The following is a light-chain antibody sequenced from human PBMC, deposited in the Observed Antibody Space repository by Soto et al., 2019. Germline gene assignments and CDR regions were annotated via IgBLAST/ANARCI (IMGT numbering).Light chain of an antibody. CDR1: SGHSSNA. CDR2: INSDGSH. CDR3: QTWGTGFWV. J-gene: IGLJ3*02. Sequence: QLVLTQSPSASASLGASVKLTCTLSSGHSSNAIVWHQQQPEKGPRYLMKINSDGSHSQGDGIPDRFSGSSSGAERYLTISSLQSGDEADYSCQTWGTGFWVFGGGTKLTVL. V-gene: IGLV4-69*01.